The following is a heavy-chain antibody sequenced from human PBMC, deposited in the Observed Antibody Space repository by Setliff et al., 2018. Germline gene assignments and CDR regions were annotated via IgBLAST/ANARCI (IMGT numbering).Heavy chain of an antibody. CDR3: AKEADYDFSSGYPLEH. V-gene: IGHV3-33*06. Sequence: SLRLSCAASGLTFGSYGMHWVRQAPGKGLEWVAVIWYDGSNKYYADSVKGRFTISRDNDKNTLYLQMNSLTPEDTAVYYCAKEADYDFSSGYPLEHWGQGTRVTVSS. CDR2: IWYDGSNK. J-gene: IGHJ4*02. D-gene: IGHD3-3*01. CDR1: GLTFGSYG.